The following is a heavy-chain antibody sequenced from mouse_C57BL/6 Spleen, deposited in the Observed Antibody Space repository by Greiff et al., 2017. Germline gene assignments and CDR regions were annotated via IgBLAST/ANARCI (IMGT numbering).Heavy chain of an antibody. CDR2: INPNNGGT. J-gene: IGHJ4*01. CDR1: GYTFTDYY. CDR3: ARSYGKKGYYAMDY. Sequence: VQLKQSGPELVKPGASVKISCKASGYTFTDYYMNWVKQSHGKSLEWIGDINPNNGGTSYNQKFKGKATLTVDKSSSTAYMELRSLTSEDSAVYYCARSYGKKGYYAMDYWGQGTSVTVSS. V-gene: IGHV1-26*01. D-gene: IGHD2-1*01.